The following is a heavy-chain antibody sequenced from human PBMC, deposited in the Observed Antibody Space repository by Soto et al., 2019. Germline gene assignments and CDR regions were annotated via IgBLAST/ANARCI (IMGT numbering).Heavy chain of an antibody. V-gene: IGHV3-23*01. J-gene: IGHJ2*01. CDR3: TKSDGCGGGACYTGTYYYFDV. D-gene: IGHD3-16*02. Sequence: DVQLLESGGGLVEPGGSLTLSCAASGFPSSTYALNWVRQAPGKGPEWVSTISESGHHTHYADSVKGRFTISRDKSKNTLSLQMNSLRVDSTAIYYYTKSDGCGGGACYTGTYYYFDVWGRGTLVTVSS. CDR2: ISESGHHT. CDR1: GFPSSTYA.